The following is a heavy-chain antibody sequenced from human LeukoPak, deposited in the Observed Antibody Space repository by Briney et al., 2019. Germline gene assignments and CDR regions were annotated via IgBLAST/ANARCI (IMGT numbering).Heavy chain of an antibody. CDR1: GGSISSYY. D-gene: IGHD6-19*01. J-gene: IGHJ6*02. CDR3: ARHSSGWYGHYYYGMDV. V-gene: IGHV4-59*08. CDR2: IYYSGST. Sequence: SETLSLTCTVSGGSISSYYWSWIRQPPGKGLEWIGYIYYSGSTNYSPSLKSRVTISVDTSKNQFSLKLSSVTAADTAVYYCARHSSGWYGHYYYGMDVWGQGTTVTVSS.